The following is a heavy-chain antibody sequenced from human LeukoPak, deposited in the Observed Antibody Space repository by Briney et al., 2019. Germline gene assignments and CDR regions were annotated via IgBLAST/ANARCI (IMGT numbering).Heavy chain of an antibody. Sequence: GESLKISCKGSGYSFTSYWIGWVRQMPGKGLEWMGIIYPGNSDTRYSPSFQGQVTISADKSISTAYLQWSSLEASDTAMYYCARLRYSSSWFYYYYTDVWGKGTSVTVSS. J-gene: IGHJ6*03. D-gene: IGHD6-13*01. V-gene: IGHV5-51*01. CDR2: IYPGNSDT. CDR3: ARLRYSSSWFYYYYTDV. CDR1: GYSFTSYW.